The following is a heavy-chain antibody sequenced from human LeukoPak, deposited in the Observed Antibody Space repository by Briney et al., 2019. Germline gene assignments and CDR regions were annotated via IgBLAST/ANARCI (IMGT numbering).Heavy chain of an antibody. V-gene: IGHV4-39*01. J-gene: IGHJ4*02. CDR2: IYYSGST. CDR3: AGVVLRPRSLWFGELGG. D-gene: IGHD3-10*01. CDR1: GGSISSSSYY. Sequence: SETLSLTCTVSGGSISSSSYYWGWIRQPPGKGLEWIGSIYYSGSTYYNPSLKSRVTISVDTSKNQFSLKLSSVTAADTAVYYCAGVVLRPRSLWFGELGGWGQGTLVTVSS.